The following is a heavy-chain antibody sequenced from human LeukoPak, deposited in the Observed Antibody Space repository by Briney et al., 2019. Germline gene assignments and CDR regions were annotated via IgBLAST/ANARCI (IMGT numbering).Heavy chain of an antibody. Sequence: SETLSLTCAVYGGSFSGYYWSWIRQPPGKGLEWIGEIYHSGSTNYNPSLKSRVTISVDKSKNQFSLKLSSVTAADTAVYYCARHVEGYDFWSGPLQFDPWGQGTLVTVSS. CDR1: GGSFSGYY. D-gene: IGHD3-3*01. CDR3: ARHVEGYDFWSGPLQFDP. V-gene: IGHV4-34*01. CDR2: IYHSGST. J-gene: IGHJ5*02.